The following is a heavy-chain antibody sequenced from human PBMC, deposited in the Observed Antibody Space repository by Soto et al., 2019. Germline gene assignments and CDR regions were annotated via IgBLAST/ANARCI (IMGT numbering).Heavy chain of an antibody. D-gene: IGHD6-13*01. CDR2: INHSGST. Sequence: PSETLSLTCAVYGGSFSGYYWSWIRQPPGMGLEWIGEINHSGSTNYNPSLKSRVTISVDTSKNQFSLKLSSVTAADTAVYYCARDESLAAAGTWDYWGQGTLVTVSS. V-gene: IGHV4-34*01. CDR1: GGSFSGYY. CDR3: ARDESLAAAGTWDY. J-gene: IGHJ4*02.